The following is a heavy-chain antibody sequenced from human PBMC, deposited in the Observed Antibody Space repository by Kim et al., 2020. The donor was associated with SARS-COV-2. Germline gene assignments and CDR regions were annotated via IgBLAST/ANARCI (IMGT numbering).Heavy chain of an antibody. J-gene: IGHJ4*02. Sequence: GGSLRLSCTTSGFTFGDYAMSWVRQAPGKGLEWVGFIRSKAYGGTTEYAASVKGRFTISRDDSKSIAYLQMKSLKTEDTAVYYCTRGVTGSGYKYYFDYWGQGTLVTVSS. D-gene: IGHD3-22*01. V-gene: IGHV3-49*04. CDR2: IRSKAYGGTT. CDR3: TRGVTGSGYKYYFDY. CDR1: GFTFGDYA.